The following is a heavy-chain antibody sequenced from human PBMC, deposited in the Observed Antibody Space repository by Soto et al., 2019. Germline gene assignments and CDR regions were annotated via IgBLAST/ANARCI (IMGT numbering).Heavy chain of an antibody. D-gene: IGHD3-10*01. Sequence: GGSLRLSCAASGFTFSSYSMNWVRQAPGKGLEWVSYISSSSSTIYYADSVKGRFTISRDNAKNSLYLQMNSLRDEDTAVYYCARDAVYGSGSPSDYWGQGTLVTVSS. CDR3: ARDAVYGSGSPSDY. CDR1: GFTFSSYS. CDR2: ISSSSSTI. J-gene: IGHJ4*02. V-gene: IGHV3-48*02.